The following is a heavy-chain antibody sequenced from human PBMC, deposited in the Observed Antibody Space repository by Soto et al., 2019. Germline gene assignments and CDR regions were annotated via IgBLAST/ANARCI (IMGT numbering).Heavy chain of an antibody. D-gene: IGHD6-19*01. J-gene: IGHJ4*02. V-gene: IGHV6-1*01. CDR3: AGAWGFSSGWYGSFSY. Sequence: SQTLSLTCALSGDSVSSNRAAWKWIRQAPSRCLEWLGRTYYRSKWYNDYAVSVKSRITINPDTSKNQFSLQLNSVTPEDTAVYYCAGAWGFSSGWYGSFSYWGQGTLVTVSS. CDR1: GDSVSSNRAA. CDR2: TYYRSKWYN.